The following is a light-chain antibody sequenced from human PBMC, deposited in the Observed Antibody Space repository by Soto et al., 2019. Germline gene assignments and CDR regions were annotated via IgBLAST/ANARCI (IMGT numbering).Light chain of an antibody. CDR1: TSNIGSYS. Sequence: QSVLTQPPSASGTPGQRVTIPCSGSTSNIGSYSVHWYQHLQGTTPKLLMYSSNQRPSGVPDRFSGSKSGTSASLAISGLQSEDEADYYCAAWDGSLNVWVLGGGTKLTVL. V-gene: IGLV1-44*01. CDR3: AAWDGSLNVWV. CDR2: SSN. J-gene: IGLJ3*02.